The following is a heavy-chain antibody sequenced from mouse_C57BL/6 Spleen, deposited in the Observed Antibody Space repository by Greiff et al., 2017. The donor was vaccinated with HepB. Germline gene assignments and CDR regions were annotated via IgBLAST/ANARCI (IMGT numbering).Heavy chain of an antibody. Sequence: QVHVKQPGAELVKPGASVKLSCKASGYTFTSYWMHWVKQRPGQGLEWIGMIHPNSGSTNYNEKFKSKATLTVDKSSSTAYMQLSSLTSEDSAVYYCARVGDDAMDYWGQGTSVTVSS. V-gene: IGHV1-64*01. D-gene: IGHD3-3*01. CDR1: GYTFTSYW. CDR3: ARVGDDAMDY. CDR2: IHPNSGST. J-gene: IGHJ4*01.